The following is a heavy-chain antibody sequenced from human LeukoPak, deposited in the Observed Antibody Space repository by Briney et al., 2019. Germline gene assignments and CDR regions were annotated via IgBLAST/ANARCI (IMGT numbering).Heavy chain of an antibody. CDR1: GDSISSYY. CDR3: ARHHKTGVYPPFDY. V-gene: IGHV4-59*08. Sequence: SETLSLTCTVSGDSISSYYWSWIRQPPGKGLEWIGYIYYGGSTNYNPSLKSRLTISLDTSKGQFSLKLSSVTAADTAIYFCARHHKTGVYPPFDYGGREPLVAV. CDR2: IYYGGST. J-gene: IGHJ4*02. D-gene: IGHD2-8*02.